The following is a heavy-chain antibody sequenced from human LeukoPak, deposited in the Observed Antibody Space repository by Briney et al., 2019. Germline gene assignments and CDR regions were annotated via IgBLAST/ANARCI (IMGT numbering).Heavy chain of an antibody. CDR1: GFTFSNYA. CDR2: ISGSGGST. D-gene: IGHD2-8*01. Sequence: GGSLRLSCAASGFTFSNYALSWVRQAPGKGLEWVSDISGSGGSTYYADSVKGRFTISRDNSKNTLYLQMNSLRAEDTAVYYCAKGRLRSYFDYWGQGTLVTVSS. J-gene: IGHJ4*02. CDR3: AKGRLRSYFDY. V-gene: IGHV3-23*01.